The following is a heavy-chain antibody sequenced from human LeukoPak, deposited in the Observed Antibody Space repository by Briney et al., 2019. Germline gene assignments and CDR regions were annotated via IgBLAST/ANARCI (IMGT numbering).Heavy chain of an antibody. CDR1: GFTVSSYW. V-gene: IGHV3-7*01. Sequence: GSLRLSCAASGFTVSSYWMSWVRQAPGKGVEWVASIKQDGSEKYYVDSGKGRFTISRDNAKNSLYLQMNSLRAEDTALYYCARAPGEGWFDPWGQGTLVTVSS. CDR2: IKQDGSEK. J-gene: IGHJ5*02. CDR3: ARAPGEGWFDP. D-gene: IGHD4-17*01.